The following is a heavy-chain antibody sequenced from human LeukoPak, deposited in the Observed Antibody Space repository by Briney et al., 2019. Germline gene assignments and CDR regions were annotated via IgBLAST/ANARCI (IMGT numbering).Heavy chain of an antibody. CDR1: GYTFAGYF. CDR2: INANSGDT. J-gene: IGHJ4*02. V-gene: IGHV1-2*06. CDR3: ARDLISTPYWELDY. D-gene: IGHD1-26*01. Sequence: GASVKVSCKTSGYTFAGYFLHWVRQAPTQGLQWMGRINANSGDTDLAQGFQDRVTMTRDTSIYTAYMELSSLTSDDTAIYYCARDLISTPYWELDYWGQGTLVAVSS.